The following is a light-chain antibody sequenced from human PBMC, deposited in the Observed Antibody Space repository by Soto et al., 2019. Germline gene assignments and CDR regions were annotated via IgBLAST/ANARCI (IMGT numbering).Light chain of an antibody. CDR3: ATWDASLNEWV. CDR2: GDD. J-gene: IGLJ3*02. CDR1: SSNIGSST. V-gene: IGLV1-44*01. Sequence: QAVVTQPPSASGTPGQRVTISCSGSSSNIGSSTVNWYQQLPGTAPKLLIYGDDQRPSGVPDRFSGSKSGTSASLAISGLQSDDEADYYCATWDASLNEWVFGGGTKVTVL.